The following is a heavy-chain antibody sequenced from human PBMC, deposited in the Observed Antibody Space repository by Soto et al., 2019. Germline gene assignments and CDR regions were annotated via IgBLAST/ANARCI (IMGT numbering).Heavy chain of an antibody. Sequence: ASVKVSCKASGYTFTGYYMHWVRQAPGQGLEWMGWINPNSGGTNYAQKFQGWVTMTRGTSMSTAYMELSRLRSDDTAVYYCARGDYYDSSGYPERFDYWGQGTLVTVSS. CDR3: ARGDYYDSSGYPERFDY. CDR1: GYTFTGYY. V-gene: IGHV1-2*04. D-gene: IGHD3-22*01. J-gene: IGHJ4*02. CDR2: INPNSGGT.